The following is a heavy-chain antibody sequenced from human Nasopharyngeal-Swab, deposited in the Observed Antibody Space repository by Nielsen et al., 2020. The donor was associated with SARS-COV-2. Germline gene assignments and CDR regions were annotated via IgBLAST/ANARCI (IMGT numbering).Heavy chain of an antibody. V-gene: IGHV3-21*01. Sequence: GESLKISCAASGFTFSSYAMSWVRQAPGKGLEWVSSSSSSSSYIDYADSVKGRFTISRDNAKNSLNLQINGLRGEDTAVFYCARDFGYRYDNWFDPWGQGTLVTVSS. J-gene: IGHJ5*02. CDR2: SSSSSSYI. CDR1: GFTFSSYA. D-gene: IGHD5-12*01. CDR3: ARDFGYRYDNWFDP.